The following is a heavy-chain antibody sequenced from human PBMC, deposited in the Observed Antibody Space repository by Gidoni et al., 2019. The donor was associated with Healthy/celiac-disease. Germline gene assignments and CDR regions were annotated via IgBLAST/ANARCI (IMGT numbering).Heavy chain of an antibody. V-gene: IGHV3-23*01. CDR1: GFTFSSYA. CDR2: ISGSGGST. J-gene: IGHJ4*02. Sequence: EVQLLESGGGLVQPGGSLSLSCAASGFTFSSYAMSWVRQAPGKGLEWVAAISGSGGSTYYADSVKGRFTISRDNSKNTLYLQMNSLRAEDTAVYYCARGGPYYSRDFDYWGQGTLVTVSS. D-gene: IGHD6-13*01. CDR3: ARGGPYYSRDFDY.